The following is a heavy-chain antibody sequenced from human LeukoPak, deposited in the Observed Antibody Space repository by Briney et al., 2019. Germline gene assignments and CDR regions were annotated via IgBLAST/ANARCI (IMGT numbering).Heavy chain of an antibody. Sequence: KPSETLSLTCTVSGASISTYYWSWIRQPPGRGLEWIGYLFFGGSTNYSPSLKSRVTISSDTSKNQLSLKLTSVTAADTAVYYCARAGGGWSFDYLGQGTLVTVSS. CDR3: ARAGGGWSFDY. CDR1: GASISTYY. J-gene: IGHJ4*02. V-gene: IGHV4-59*01. CDR2: LFFGGST. D-gene: IGHD6-19*01.